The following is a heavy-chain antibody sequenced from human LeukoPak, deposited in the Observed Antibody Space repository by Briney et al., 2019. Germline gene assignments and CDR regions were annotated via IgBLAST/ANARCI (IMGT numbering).Heavy chain of an antibody. Sequence: PGGSLRLSCAASGFTFSSYALSWVRQAPGKGLEWVSGISWNSGSVGYADSVKGRFTISRDNAKNSLYLQMNSLRAEDTALYYCAKGSSPQNLFLPDYWGQGTLVTVSS. CDR2: ISWNSGSV. D-gene: IGHD3-22*01. J-gene: IGHJ4*02. CDR1: GFTFSSYA. CDR3: AKGSSPQNLFLPDY. V-gene: IGHV3-9*01.